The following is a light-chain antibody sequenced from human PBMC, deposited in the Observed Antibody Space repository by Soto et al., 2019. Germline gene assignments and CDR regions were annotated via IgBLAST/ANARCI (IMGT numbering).Light chain of an antibody. J-gene: IGKJ1*01. Sequence: DIQMTQSPSTLSASVGDRVTITCRASQGIRNELGWYQQKPGKAPKRLIYAASSLQSGVPSRFSGSGSGTEFTLTISSLQPEDFATYYCQQSYRNPRTFGLGTKVDIK. CDR3: QQSYRNPRT. CDR2: AAS. V-gene: IGKV1-17*01. CDR1: QGIRNE.